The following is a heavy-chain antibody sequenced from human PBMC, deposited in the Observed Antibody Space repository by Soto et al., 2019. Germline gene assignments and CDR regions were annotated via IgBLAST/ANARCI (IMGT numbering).Heavy chain of an antibody. CDR1: GFTFSSYA. J-gene: IGHJ3*02. CDR3: AKAREHQLTPNDAFDI. CDR2: ISGSGGST. D-gene: IGHD6-13*01. Sequence: GGSLRLSCEASGFTFSSYAMSWVRQAPGKGLEWVSAISGSGGSTYYAYSVKGRFTISRDNSKNTLYLQMNSLRAEDTAVYYCAKAREHQLTPNDAFDIWGQGTMVTVSS. V-gene: IGHV3-23*01.